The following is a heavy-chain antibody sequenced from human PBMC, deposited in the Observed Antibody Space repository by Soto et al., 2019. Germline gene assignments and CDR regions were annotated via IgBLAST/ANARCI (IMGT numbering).Heavy chain of an antibody. Sequence: SVKVSCKASGGTFSSYAISWVRQAPGQGLEWMGGIIPIFGTANYAQKFQGRVTITADESTSTAYMELSSLRSEDTAVYYCARIRNRYSYGYGADYYYYGMDVWGQGTTVTVSS. CDR2: IIPIFGTA. CDR1: GGTFSSYA. CDR3: ARIRNRYSYGYGADYYYYGMDV. V-gene: IGHV1-69*13. J-gene: IGHJ6*02. D-gene: IGHD5-18*01.